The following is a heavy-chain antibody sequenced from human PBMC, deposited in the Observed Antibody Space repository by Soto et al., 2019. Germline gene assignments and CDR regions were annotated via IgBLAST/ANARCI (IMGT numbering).Heavy chain of an antibody. Sequence: PGGSLRLSCAASGFTFSNYGMHWVRQAPGKGLEWVALIWNDGRNKYYADSVKGRFTISRDNSKNTLYLQMNSLGAEDTAVYYCARGGVDYYDSSAYWGYCGLGTLVTVSS. CDR3: ARGGVDYYDSSAYWGY. D-gene: IGHD3-22*01. J-gene: IGHJ4*02. CDR2: IWNDGRNK. V-gene: IGHV3-33*01. CDR1: GFTFSNYG.